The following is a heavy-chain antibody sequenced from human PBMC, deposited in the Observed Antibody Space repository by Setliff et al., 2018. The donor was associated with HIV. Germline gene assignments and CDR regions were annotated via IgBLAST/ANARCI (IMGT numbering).Heavy chain of an antibody. J-gene: IGHJ4*02. D-gene: IGHD6-19*01. Sequence: GGSLRLSCAATGFTFSSYVLHWVRQAPGKGLEWVAVMSTGGGIKICADSVKGRFTISRDNSRNTLFLQMNSLRAEDTAIYYCTRDQGSGWGQGTLVTVSS. CDR3: TRDQGSG. CDR2: MSTGGGIK. V-gene: IGHV3-30-3*01. CDR1: GFTFSSYV.